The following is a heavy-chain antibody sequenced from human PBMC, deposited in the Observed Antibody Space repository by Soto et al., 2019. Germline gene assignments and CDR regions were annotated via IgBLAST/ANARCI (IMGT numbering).Heavy chain of an antibody. CDR3: ARDSEEGSSPTYDYGMDV. V-gene: IGHV3-11*01. CDR1: GFTFSDYY. J-gene: IGHJ6*02. D-gene: IGHD6-6*01. CDR2: ISSSGSTI. Sequence: GGSLRLSCAASGFTFSDYYMSWIRQAPGKGLEWVSYISSSGSTIYYADSVKGRFTISRDNAKNSLYLQMNSLRAEDTAVYYCARDSEEGSSPTYDYGMDVWGQGTTVTVSS.